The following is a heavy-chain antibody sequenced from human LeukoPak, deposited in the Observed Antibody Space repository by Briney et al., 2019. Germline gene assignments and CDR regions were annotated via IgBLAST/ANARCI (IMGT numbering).Heavy chain of an antibody. CDR3: TRSVRNGHIDY. CDR2: MNPNSGNT. CDR1: GYTLTAYY. J-gene: IGHJ4*02. D-gene: IGHD2-21*01. Sequence: ASVKVSCKASGYTLTAYYIHWVRQATGQGLEWMGWMNPNSGNTGYAQKFQGRVTMTRSTSISTAYMELSSLRFEDTAVYYCTRSVRNGHIDYWGQGTLVTVSS. V-gene: IGHV1-8*02.